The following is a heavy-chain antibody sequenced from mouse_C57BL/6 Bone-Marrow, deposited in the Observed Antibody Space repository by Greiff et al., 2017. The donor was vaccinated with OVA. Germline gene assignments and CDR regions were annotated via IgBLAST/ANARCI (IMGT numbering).Heavy chain of an antibody. CDR3: AYSNYVDYYAMDY. Sequence: EVKLMESWAELVKPGASVKLSCTASGFNIKDYYMHWVKQRTEQGLEWIGRIDPEDGETKYAPKFQGKATITADTSSNTAYLQLSSLTSEDTAVYYCAYSNYVDYYAMDYWGQGTSVTVSS. J-gene: IGHJ4*01. CDR1: GFNIKDYY. D-gene: IGHD2-5*01. V-gene: IGHV14-2*01. CDR2: IDPEDGET.